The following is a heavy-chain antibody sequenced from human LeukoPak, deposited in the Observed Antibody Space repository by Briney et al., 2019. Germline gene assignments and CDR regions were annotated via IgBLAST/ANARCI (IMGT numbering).Heavy chain of an antibody. CDR1: GFTFSSYW. J-gene: IGHJ4*02. V-gene: IGHV3-74*01. CDR3: ARAAGKGRDY. Sequence: GGSLRLSCAASGFTFSSYWMHWVRQAPGKGLVWVSRINSDGSSTTYADSVKGRFTISRDNAKNSLYLQMNSLRAEDTALYYCARAAGKGRDYWGQGTLVTVSS. D-gene: IGHD6-19*01. CDR2: INSDGSST.